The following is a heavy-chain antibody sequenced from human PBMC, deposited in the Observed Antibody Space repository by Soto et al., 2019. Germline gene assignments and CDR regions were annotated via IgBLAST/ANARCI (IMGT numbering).Heavy chain of an antibody. CDR1: GGSISTYL. V-gene: IGHV4-59*01. Sequence: SETLSLTCTVSGGSISTYLWTWIRQSPGKGLEWIGNVHYSGTTNYSPSLKSRVTISVDTSKNQFSLKLSSVTAADTALYYCAREDPADYYYYGMDVWGQGTTVTVSS. CDR2: VHYSGTT. J-gene: IGHJ6*02. CDR3: AREDPADYYYYGMDV.